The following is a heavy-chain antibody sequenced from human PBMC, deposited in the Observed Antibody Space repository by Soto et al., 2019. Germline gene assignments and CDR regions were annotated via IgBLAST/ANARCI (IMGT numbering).Heavy chain of an antibody. Sequence: PGESLKISCKGSGYSFTSYWISWVRQMPGKGLEWMGRIDPSDSYTNYSPSFQGHVTISADKSITTAYLQWISLKASDTAMYYCARQAYFGSGTYYSDYWGQGTQVTVSS. CDR1: GYSFTSYW. CDR2: IDPSDSYT. J-gene: IGHJ4*02. CDR3: ARQAYFGSGTYYSDY. V-gene: IGHV5-10-1*01. D-gene: IGHD3-10*01.